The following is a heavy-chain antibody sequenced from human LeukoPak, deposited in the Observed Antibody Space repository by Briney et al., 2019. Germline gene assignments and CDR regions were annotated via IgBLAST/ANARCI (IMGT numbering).Heavy chain of an antibody. Sequence: SETLSLTCTVSGGSISRSSYYWGWIRQPPGKGLEWIGSIYYSGSTYYNPSLKSRVTISVDTSKNQFSLKLSSVTAADTAMYYCGRSTTAWTFFDYWGQGTLVTVSS. V-gene: IGHV4-39*07. D-gene: IGHD2/OR15-2a*01. CDR3: GRSTTAWTFFDY. J-gene: IGHJ4*02. CDR2: IYYSGST. CDR1: GGSISRSSYY.